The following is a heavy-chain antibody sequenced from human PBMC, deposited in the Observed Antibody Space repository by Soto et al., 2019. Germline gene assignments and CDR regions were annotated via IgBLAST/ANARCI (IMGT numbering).Heavy chain of an antibody. D-gene: IGHD2-8*01. Sequence: GGSLRLSCAASGFTFSSYAMSWVRQAPGKGLEWVSAISGSGGSTYYADSVKGRFTISRDNSKNTLYLQMNSLRAEDTAVYYCAKALFPMVDKRPNNWFDPWGQGTLVTVSS. CDR1: GFTFSSYA. CDR3: AKALFPMVDKRPNNWFDP. CDR2: ISGSGGST. J-gene: IGHJ5*02. V-gene: IGHV3-23*01.